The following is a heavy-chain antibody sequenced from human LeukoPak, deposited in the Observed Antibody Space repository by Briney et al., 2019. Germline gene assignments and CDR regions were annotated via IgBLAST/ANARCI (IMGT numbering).Heavy chain of an antibody. Sequence: PSETLSLTCTVSGGSISSGSYYWSWIRQPAGKGLEWIGRIYTSGTTNYNPSLKSRVTISVDTSKNQFSLKLSSVTAADTAVYYCARDLSPYSSSWYYYFDYWGQGTLVTVSS. CDR1: GGSISSGSYY. J-gene: IGHJ4*02. D-gene: IGHD6-13*01. CDR3: ARDLSPYSSSWYYYFDY. V-gene: IGHV4-61*02. CDR2: IYTSGTT.